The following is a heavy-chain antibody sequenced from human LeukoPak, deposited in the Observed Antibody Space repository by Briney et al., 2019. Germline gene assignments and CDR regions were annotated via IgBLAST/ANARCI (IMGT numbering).Heavy chain of an antibody. Sequence: GESLKISFKGSGSSFTSYWIGWVRPMPGKGLEWMGIIYPGDSDTRYSPSFQGQVTISADKSISTAYLQWSSLKASDTAMYYCARHRVISGTTYYDYWGQGTLVTVSS. CDR3: ARHRVISGTTYYDY. V-gene: IGHV5-51*01. CDR1: GSSFTSYW. CDR2: IYPGDSDT. D-gene: IGHD1-7*01. J-gene: IGHJ4*02.